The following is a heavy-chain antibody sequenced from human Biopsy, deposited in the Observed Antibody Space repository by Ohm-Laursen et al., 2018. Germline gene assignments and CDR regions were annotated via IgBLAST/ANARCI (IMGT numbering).Heavy chain of an antibody. D-gene: IGHD6-19*01. CDR3: EREQPALSGGWSWFDS. CDR1: GFPFTGFS. Sequence: GSLRLSCAASGFPFTGFSMDWVRQAPGKGLEWVASITSGSSYIYYADSVKGRFTISRDNPKNTLYLQMNSLRADDSAVYFCEREQPALSGGWSWFDSWGQGTLVIVSS. V-gene: IGHV3-21*01. CDR2: ITSGSSYI. J-gene: IGHJ5*01.